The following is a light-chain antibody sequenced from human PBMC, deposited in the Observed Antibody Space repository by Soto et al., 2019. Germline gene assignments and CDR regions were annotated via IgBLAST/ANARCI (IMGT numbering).Light chain of an antibody. Sequence: QSVLTQPPSVSGAPGQRVTISCTGSSSNIGAGYDVHWYHQFPGTAPRLLIYGNSNRPSGVPDRFSGSKSGTSASLAITGLQAEDEADYYCQSYDSSLSGYVCGTGTKATVL. CDR1: SSNIGAGYD. V-gene: IGLV1-40*01. CDR2: GNS. CDR3: QSYDSSLSGYV. J-gene: IGLJ1*01.